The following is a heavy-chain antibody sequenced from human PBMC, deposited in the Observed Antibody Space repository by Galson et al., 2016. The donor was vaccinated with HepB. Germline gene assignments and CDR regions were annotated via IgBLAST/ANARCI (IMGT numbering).Heavy chain of an antibody. V-gene: IGHV3-72*01. CDR3: ARWFYSGSGHDD. Sequence: SLRLSCAASGLSFSNAWMSWVRQAPGKGLEWVGRIKNKINSYTTEYSASVKGRFTISTDDSKNSLYLQRNRLQTEDTAVYYCARWFYSGSGHDDWGQGTLVTVSS. CDR2: IKNKINSYTT. D-gene: IGHD3-10*01. J-gene: IGHJ4*02. CDR1: GLSFSNAW.